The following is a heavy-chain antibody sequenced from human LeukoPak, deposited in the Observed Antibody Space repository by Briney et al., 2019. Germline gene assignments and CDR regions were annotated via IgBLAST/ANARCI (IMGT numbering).Heavy chain of an antibody. Sequence: PGGSLRLSCAASGFTFSSYWMSWVSQAPGKGLEWVANIKQDGSDKYYVDSVKGRFTISRDKAKNSLYLQMNSLRAEETAVYYCARDLVVVTAIEVYYYGMDVWGQGTTVTVSS. CDR2: IKQDGSDK. CDR3: ARDLVVVTAIEVYYYGMDV. J-gene: IGHJ6*02. V-gene: IGHV3-7*01. D-gene: IGHD2-21*02. CDR1: GFTFSSYW.